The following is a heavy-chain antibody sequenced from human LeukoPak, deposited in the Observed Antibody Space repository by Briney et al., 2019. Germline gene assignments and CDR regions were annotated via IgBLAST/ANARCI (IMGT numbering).Heavy chain of an antibody. J-gene: IGHJ4*02. CDR2: IYYSGST. CDR1: GGSISSGDYY. D-gene: IGHD3-22*01. Sequence: SETLSLTCTVSGGSISSGDYYWSWIRQPPGKGLEWIGYIYYSGSTYYNPSLKSRVTISVDKSKNQFSLKLSSVTAADTAVYYCARLGSSVGFDYWGQGTLVTVSS. V-gene: IGHV4-30-4*01. CDR3: ARLGSSVGFDY.